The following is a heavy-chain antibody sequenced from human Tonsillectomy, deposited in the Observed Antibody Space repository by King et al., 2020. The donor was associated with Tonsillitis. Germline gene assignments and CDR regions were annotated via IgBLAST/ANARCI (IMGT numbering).Heavy chain of an antibody. CDR1: GGSISSGDYY. V-gene: IGHV4-61*02. J-gene: IGHJ2*01. CDR2: IYTSGST. CDR3: AEMNGEGLARGWYFDP. D-gene: IGHD3-10*01. Sequence: MQLQESGPGLVKPSQTLSLTCTVSGGSISSGDYYWSWIRQPAGKGLEWIGRIYTSGSTNYNPSLRSRVTMSLDTSKNQFFLNLISVTAADTAGYYCAEMNGEGLARGWYFDPWGRGTLVTVSS.